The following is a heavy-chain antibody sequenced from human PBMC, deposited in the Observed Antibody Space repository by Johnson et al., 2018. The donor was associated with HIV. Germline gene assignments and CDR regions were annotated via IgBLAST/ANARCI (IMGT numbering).Heavy chain of an antibody. CDR2: IKQDGSEK. J-gene: IGHJ3*02. CDR3: ARDRNHYDFWSGYYYDAFDI. V-gene: IGHV3-7*05. Sequence: VQLVESGGGLVQPGGSLRLSCAASGFTFSSYWMSWVRQAPGKGLEWVANIKQDGSEKYYVDSVKGRFPISRDNAKNSLYLQMNSLRAEDTAVYYCARDRNHYDFWSGYYYDAFDIWGQGTMVTVSS. D-gene: IGHD3-3*01. CDR1: GFTFSSYW.